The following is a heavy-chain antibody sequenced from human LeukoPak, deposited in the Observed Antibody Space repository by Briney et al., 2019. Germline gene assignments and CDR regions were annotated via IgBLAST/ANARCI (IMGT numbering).Heavy chain of an antibody. J-gene: IGHJ6*02. CDR3: ARVANYYGSGSYYKSYYYYGMDV. CDR2: IRSSSSYI. D-gene: IGHD3-10*01. V-gene: IGHV3-21*01. Sequence: KSGGSLRLSCAASGFTYSSYSMNWVRQAPGKGLEWVSSIRSSSSYIYYADSVKGRFTISRDNAKNSLYLQMNSLRAEDRAVCYCARVANYYGSGSYYKSYYYYGMDVWGQGTTVTVSS. CDR1: GFTYSSYS.